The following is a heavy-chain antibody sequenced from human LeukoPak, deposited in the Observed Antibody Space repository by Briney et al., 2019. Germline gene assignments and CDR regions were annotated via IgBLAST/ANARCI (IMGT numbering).Heavy chain of an antibody. CDR2: ISSNGGST. CDR3: VKHAGTTRLTKEF. D-gene: IGHD1-7*01. CDR1: GFTFSSYA. J-gene: IGHJ4*01. Sequence: GGSLRLSCSASGFTFSSYAMHWVRQAPGKGLEYVSAISSNGGSTYYADSVKGRFTISRDNSKNTLYLQMSSLRAEDTAVYYCVKHAGTTRLTKEFWGQGTLVTVSS. V-gene: IGHV3-64D*06.